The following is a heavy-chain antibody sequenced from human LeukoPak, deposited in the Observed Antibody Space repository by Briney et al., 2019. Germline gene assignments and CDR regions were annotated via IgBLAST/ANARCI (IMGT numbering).Heavy chain of an antibody. CDR2: ISSSSSYI. CDR3: ARGQFNSGPEDY. CDR1: GFTFSSYS. J-gene: IGHJ4*02. V-gene: IGHV3-21*01. Sequence: PGGSLRLSCAASGFTFSSYSMNWVRQAPGKGLEWVSSISSSSSYIYYADSVKGRFTISRDNAKNSLYLQINSLRAEDTAVYYCARGQFNSGPEDYWGQGTLVTVSS. D-gene: IGHD5-12*01.